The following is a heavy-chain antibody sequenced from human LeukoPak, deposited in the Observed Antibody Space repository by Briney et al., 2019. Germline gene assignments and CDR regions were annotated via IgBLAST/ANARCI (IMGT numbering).Heavy chain of an antibody. CDR3: AKGSRLDILTGYYPNWFDP. Sequence: PGGSLRLSCAASGFTFDDYAMHWVRQAPGKGLEWVSGISWNSGSIGYADSVKGRFTISRDNAKNSLYLQMNSPRAEDTALYYCAKGSRLDILTGYYPNWFDPWGQGTLVTVSS. CDR1: GFTFDDYA. V-gene: IGHV3-9*01. CDR2: ISWNSGSI. J-gene: IGHJ5*02. D-gene: IGHD3-9*01.